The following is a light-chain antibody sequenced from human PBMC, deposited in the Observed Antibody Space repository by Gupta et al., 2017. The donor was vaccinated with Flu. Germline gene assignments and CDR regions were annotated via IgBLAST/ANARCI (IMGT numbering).Light chain of an antibody. CDR2: EVT. CDR1: SSDVGGYNY. V-gene: IGLV2-14*01. J-gene: IGLJ2*01. CDR3: SSYTSSSTLV. Sequence: QSALTQPASVSGSPGQSITISCTGTSSDVGGYNYASWYQHLPGKAPQLIIYEVTNRPSGVSSRFSGSRSGNTASLTIAGLQAEDEADYHCSSYTSSSTLVFGGGTKLTVL.